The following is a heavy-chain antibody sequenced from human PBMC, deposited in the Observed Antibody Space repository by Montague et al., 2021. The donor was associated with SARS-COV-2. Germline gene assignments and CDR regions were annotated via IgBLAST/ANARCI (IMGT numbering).Heavy chain of an antibody. D-gene: IGHD1-1*01. CDR2: IYSKGNT. V-gene: IGHV4-38-2*02. CDR3: ARVSISYDPDHASYGMDV. CDR1: GDSFSSGDY. Sequence: SETLSLTCTVSGDSFSSGDYWGWSQHPPGKGVEWIDRIYSKGNTYYNPSLKSGVTTSVDTSKNQFSLKMRAVTAADTAVYYCARVSISYDPDHASYGMDVWGQGTTVTVSS. J-gene: IGHJ6*02.